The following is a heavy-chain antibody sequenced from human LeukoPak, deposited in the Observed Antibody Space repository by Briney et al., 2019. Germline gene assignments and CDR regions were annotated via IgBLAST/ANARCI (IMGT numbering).Heavy chain of an antibody. V-gene: IGHV4-59*01. CDR3: AREDGGNPSG. CDR2: TYYSGST. D-gene: IGHD4-23*01. J-gene: IGHJ4*02. CDR1: GGSICSFY. Sequence: PSETLSLTCTVSGGSICSFYWSWIRPPPGEGLEWIGYTYYSGSTNYNPSLKRRVTISVDTSKKQCSLKLSSVTAADTAVYYCAREDGGNPSGWGQGTLVTGSS.